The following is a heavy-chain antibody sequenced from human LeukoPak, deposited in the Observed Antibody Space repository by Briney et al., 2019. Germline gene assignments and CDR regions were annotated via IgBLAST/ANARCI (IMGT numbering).Heavy chain of an antibody. CDR2: ISAYNGNT. D-gene: IGHD3-10*01. CDR1: GYTFTSYG. Sequence: ASVKVSCKASGYTFTSYGISWVRQAPGQGLEWMGWISAYNGNTNYAQKLQGRVTMTTDTSTSTAYMELRSLRSDDTAVYYCARDFLSITMVRGALNYYYYYYMDVWGKGTTVTVPS. J-gene: IGHJ6*03. V-gene: IGHV1-18*01. CDR3: ARDFLSITMVRGALNYYYYYYMDV.